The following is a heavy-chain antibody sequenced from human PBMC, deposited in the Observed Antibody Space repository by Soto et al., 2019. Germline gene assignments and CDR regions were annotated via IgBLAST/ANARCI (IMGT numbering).Heavy chain of an antibody. CDR2: INPNSGGT. V-gene: IGHV1-2*02. CDR3: ARDMTTSDYGAFDI. D-gene: IGHD4-17*01. Sequence: GASVKVSCKASGYTFTGYYMHWVRQAPGQGLEWMGWINPNSGGTNYAQKFQGRVTMTRDTSISTAYMELSSLRSEDTAVYYCARDMTTSDYGAFDIWGQGTMVTVSS. J-gene: IGHJ3*02. CDR1: GYTFTGYY.